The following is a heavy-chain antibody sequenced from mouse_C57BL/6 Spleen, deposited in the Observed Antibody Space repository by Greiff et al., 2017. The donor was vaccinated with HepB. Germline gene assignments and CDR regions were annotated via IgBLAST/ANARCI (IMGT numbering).Heavy chain of an antibody. J-gene: IGHJ3*01. Sequence: EVKLVESGGGLVQPGGSLSLSCAASGFTFTDYYMSWVRQPPGKALEWLGFIRNKANGYTTEYSASVKGRFTISRDNSQSILYLQMNALRAEDSATDYCARYGYYDYDDPFGYWGQGTLVTVSA. CDR2: IRNKANGYTT. CDR1: GFTFTDYY. D-gene: IGHD2-4*01. V-gene: IGHV7-3*01. CDR3: ARYGYYDYDDPFGY.